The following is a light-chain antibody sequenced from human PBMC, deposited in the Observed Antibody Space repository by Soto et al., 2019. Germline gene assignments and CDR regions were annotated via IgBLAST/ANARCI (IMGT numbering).Light chain of an antibody. Sequence: ENVLTQSPGTLSLSPGERATLSCRASQTVRSNYLAWYQQKPGQTPRLLIYEASSRFTGIPDRFTGSGSGTDFTLTINSLEPEDFAIYFCQQYGSLPRTFGQGSKVEVK. CDR2: EAS. CDR3: QQYGSLPRT. CDR1: QTVRSNY. V-gene: IGKV3-20*01. J-gene: IGKJ1*01.